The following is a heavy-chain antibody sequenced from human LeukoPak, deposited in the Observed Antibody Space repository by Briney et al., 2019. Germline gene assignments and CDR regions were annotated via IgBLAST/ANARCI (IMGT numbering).Heavy chain of an antibody. Sequence: HPGGSLRLSCAASGFTFSSYEMNWVRQAPGKGLGWVAFIRFDGSKDYYADSVKGRFTISRDNAKNTLYLQMNSLRVEDTAVYFCAKVGQDYGDHYFFDSWGQGTLVTVSS. J-gene: IGHJ4*02. V-gene: IGHV3-30*02. D-gene: IGHD4-17*01. CDR1: GFTFSSYE. CDR3: AKVGQDYGDHYFFDS. CDR2: IRFDGSKD.